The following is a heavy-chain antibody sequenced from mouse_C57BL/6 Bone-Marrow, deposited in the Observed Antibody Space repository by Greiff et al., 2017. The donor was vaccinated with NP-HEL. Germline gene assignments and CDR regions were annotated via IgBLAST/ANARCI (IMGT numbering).Heavy chain of an antibody. Sequence: VQLQQSGPELVKPGDSVKISCKASGYSFTGYFMNWVMQSHGKSLEWIGRINPYNGDTFYNQKFKGKATLTVDKSSSTAHMELRSLTSEDSAVYYCARVTLLRYFDVWGTGTTVTVSS. V-gene: IGHV1-20*01. CDR3: ARVTLLRYFDV. CDR2: INPYNGDT. J-gene: IGHJ1*03. D-gene: IGHD2-2*01. CDR1: GYSFTGYF.